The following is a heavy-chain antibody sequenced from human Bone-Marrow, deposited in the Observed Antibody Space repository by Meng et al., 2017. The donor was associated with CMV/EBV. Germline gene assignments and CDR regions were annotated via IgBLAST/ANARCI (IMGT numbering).Heavy chain of an antibody. J-gene: IGHJ4*02. CDR1: GFTFGDYA. D-gene: IGHD3-10*01. V-gene: IGHV3-49*04. CDR3: TRVRLGSGVSYYFDY. Sequence: GESLKISCTASGFTFGDYAMSWVRQAPGKGLEWVGFIRSKADGGTTEYAASVKGRFTISRDDSKSIAYLQMNSLKTEDTAVYYCTRVRLGSGVSYYFDYWGQGTLVTVSS. CDR2: IRSKADGGTT.